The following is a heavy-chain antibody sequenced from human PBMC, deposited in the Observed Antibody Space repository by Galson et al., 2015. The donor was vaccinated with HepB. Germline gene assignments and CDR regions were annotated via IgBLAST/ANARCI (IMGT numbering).Heavy chain of an antibody. CDR1: GGSISSGTYY. V-gene: IGHV4-61*02. CDR3: ARAFDRSGYPSDY. D-gene: IGHD3-22*01. Sequence: LSLTCTVSGGSISSGTYYWSWIRQPAGKGLEWIGRIYTSGSTNYNPSLKSRVTISLDMSKNQFSLKLSSVTAADTAVYYCARAFDRSGYPSDYWGQGTLVTVSS. CDR2: IYTSGST. J-gene: IGHJ4*02.